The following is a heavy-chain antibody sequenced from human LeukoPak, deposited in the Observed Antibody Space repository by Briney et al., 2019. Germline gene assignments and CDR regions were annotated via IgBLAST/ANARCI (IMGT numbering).Heavy chain of an antibody. CDR3: ARLGIAVADADY. V-gene: IGHV5-51*01. CDR2: IYPGDSDT. Sequence: GESLKISLKGSGYSFTSYWIGWVRPMPGKGLGWVGIIYPGDSDTRYSPSFQGQVTISAEKSISTAYLQWSSLKASDTAMYYCARLGIAVADADYWGQGTLVTVSS. D-gene: IGHD6-19*01. CDR1: GYSFTSYW. J-gene: IGHJ4*02.